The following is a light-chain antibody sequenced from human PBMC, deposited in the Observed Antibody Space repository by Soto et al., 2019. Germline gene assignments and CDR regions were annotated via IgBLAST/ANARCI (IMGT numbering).Light chain of an antibody. CDR1: QSVSSS. Sequence: PGERVTLSCRASQSVSSSYLTWYQQKPGQAPRLLIYGASTRATGIPVRFSGSASGTEFTLTISSLQSEDFTVYYCQQYNKWPLTFGQGTKVDIK. CDR2: GAS. J-gene: IGKJ1*01. CDR3: QQYNKWPLT. V-gene: IGKV3-15*01.